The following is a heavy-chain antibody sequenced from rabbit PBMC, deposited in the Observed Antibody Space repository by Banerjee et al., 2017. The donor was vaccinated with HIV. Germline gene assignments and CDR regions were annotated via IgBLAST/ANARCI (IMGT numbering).Heavy chain of an antibody. CDR3: ARSYSGSTNTYFYL. Sequence: QSLEESGGDLVKPEGSLTLTCTASGFSFSGDYDICWVRQAPGKGLEWIAAIYTGSSGATHYASWVNGRFTISKTSSTTVTLQMTRLTAADTATYFCARSYSGSTNTYFYLWGPGTLVTVS. J-gene: IGHJ4*01. CDR2: IYTGSSGAT. D-gene: IGHD1-1*01. CDR1: GFSFSGDYD. V-gene: IGHV1S40*01.